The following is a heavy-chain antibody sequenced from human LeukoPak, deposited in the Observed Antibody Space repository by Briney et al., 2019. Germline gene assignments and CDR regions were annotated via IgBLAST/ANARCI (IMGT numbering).Heavy chain of an antibody. V-gene: IGHV3-53*01. J-gene: IGHJ4*02. D-gene: IGHD6-13*01. Sequence: PGGSLRLSCAASGFTFGSNSMSWVRQAPGKGLEWVSLIYSGGSTYYAVSLKGRWIISRDSSKSTLYLLMNSLRADDTAVYYCARDAAAQQPVHYFDYWRQGTLVTVCS. CDR3: ARDAAAQQPVHYFDY. CDR1: GFTFGSNS. CDR2: IYSGGST.